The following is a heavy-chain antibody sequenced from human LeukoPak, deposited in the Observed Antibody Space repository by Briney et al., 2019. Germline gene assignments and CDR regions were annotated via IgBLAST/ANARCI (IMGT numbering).Heavy chain of an antibody. Sequence: SETLSLTCTVSGGSISSYYWSWIRQPPGKGLEWIGYIYYSGSTNYNPSLKSRVTISVDTSKNQFSLKLSSVTAADTAVYYCAREQADYDYVWGSYRQGYYFDYWGQGTLVTVSS. CDR2: IYYSGST. CDR3: AREQADYDYVWGSYRQGYYFDY. J-gene: IGHJ4*02. D-gene: IGHD3-16*02. CDR1: GGSISSYY. V-gene: IGHV4-59*01.